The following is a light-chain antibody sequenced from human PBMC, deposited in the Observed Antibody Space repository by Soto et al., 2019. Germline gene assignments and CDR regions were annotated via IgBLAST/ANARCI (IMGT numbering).Light chain of an antibody. Sequence: EIVLTQSPGTLSLSPGERATLSCRASQSVISTYLAWYQQKPGQAPRLLIYGASSRATGIQDRLSGSGSGTDFTLTISRLEPEDFAVYYCKQYGSSPITFGQGTRLEIK. CDR2: GAS. CDR3: KQYGSSPIT. V-gene: IGKV3-20*01. CDR1: QSVISTY. J-gene: IGKJ5*01.